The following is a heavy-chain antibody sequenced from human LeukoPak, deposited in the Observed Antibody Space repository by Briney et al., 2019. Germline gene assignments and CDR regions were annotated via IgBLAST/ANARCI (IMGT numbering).Heavy chain of an antibody. J-gene: IGHJ4*02. CDR1: GFTFSSYS. V-gene: IGHV3-48*04. D-gene: IGHD4-17*01. Sequence: GGSLRLSCAASGFTFSSYSMNWVRQAPGKRLEWVSYISSSSSTIYYADSVKGRFTISRDNAKNSLYLQMNSLRAEDTAVYYCARDRDYGDPEFDYWGQGTLVTVSS. CDR2: ISSSSSTI. CDR3: ARDRDYGDPEFDY.